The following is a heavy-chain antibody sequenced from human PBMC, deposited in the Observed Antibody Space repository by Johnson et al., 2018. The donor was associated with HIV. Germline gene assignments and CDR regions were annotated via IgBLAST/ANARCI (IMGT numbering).Heavy chain of an antibody. CDR1: GFSFSSYA. J-gene: IGHJ3*02. Sequence: QVQLVESGGGVVQAGRSLRLSCAASGFSFSSYALHWVRQAPGKGLEWVAVVSYETTNKHYADSVKGRFTISRDNSKNMLNLQMNNLRIEDTAVYYCARASGKWQLMTVDAFDIWGQGTMVTVSS. D-gene: IGHD3-10*01. CDR3: ARASGKWQLMTVDAFDI. V-gene: IGHV3-30-3*01. CDR2: VSYETTNK.